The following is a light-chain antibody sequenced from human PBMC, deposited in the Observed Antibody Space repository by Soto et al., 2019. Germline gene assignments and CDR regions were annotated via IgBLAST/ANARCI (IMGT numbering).Light chain of an antibody. J-gene: IGKJ1*01. CDR3: QQSYLTPRT. CDR2: TTS. V-gene: IGKV1-39*01. CDR1: QSIIAY. Sequence: DVPMTQSPSSLSASVGDRVTITCRANQSIIAYLNWYQQKAGKAPKLLIYTTSNLPGGVPSRFSGSGSGTEFTLTINSLQPEDFATYFCQQSYLTPRTFGQGTKVEIK.